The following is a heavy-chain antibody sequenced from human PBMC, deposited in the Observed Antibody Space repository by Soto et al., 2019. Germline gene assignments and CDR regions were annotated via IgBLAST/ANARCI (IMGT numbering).Heavy chain of an antibody. CDR2: ISGSGGST. J-gene: IGHJ4*02. Sequence: EVQLLESGGGLVPPGGFLRLSCAASGNTFSNYAMTWVRRAPGKGLEWVSAISGSGGSTYYAGSVKGRFTISRDNSKNTLFLHMNSLRAEDTAIYYCAKAPASSLTASRPFDEWGQGTLVTVSS. CDR3: AKAPASSLTASRPFDE. CDR1: GNTFSNYA. D-gene: IGHD5-18*01. V-gene: IGHV3-23*01.